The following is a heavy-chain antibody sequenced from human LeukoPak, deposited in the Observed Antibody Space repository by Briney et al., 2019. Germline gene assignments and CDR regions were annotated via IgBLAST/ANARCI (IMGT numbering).Heavy chain of an antibody. D-gene: IGHD1-26*01. CDR3: TRESGPYCPFGY. J-gene: IGHJ4*02. Sequence: PSETLSLTCGVSGGSITTTNFWSWVRQPPGGGLEWIGEISLRGRTQYNPSLIGRVIMSLDESRNQLSLTLTSVTAADTAMYYCTRESGPYCPFGYWGQGTLVVVPS. CDR2: ISLRGRT. CDR1: GGSITTTNF. V-gene: IGHV4-4*02.